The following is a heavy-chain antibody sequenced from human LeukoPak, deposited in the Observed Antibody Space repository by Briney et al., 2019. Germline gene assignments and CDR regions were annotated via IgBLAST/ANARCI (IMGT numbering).Heavy chain of an antibody. Sequence: PSGTLSLTCAVSGGSISSSNWWSWVRPPPGKGLEWIGEIYHSGSTNYNPSLKSRVTISVDKSKNQFSLELSSVTAADTAVYYCASPGYSSSWYRPYYYYGMDVWGKGTTVTVSS. V-gene: IGHV4-4*02. D-gene: IGHD6-13*01. CDR3: ASPGYSSSWYRPYYYYGMDV. J-gene: IGHJ6*04. CDR2: IYHSGST. CDR1: GGSISSSNW.